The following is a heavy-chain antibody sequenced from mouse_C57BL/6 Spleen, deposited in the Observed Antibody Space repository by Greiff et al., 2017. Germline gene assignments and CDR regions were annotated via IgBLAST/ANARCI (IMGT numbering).Heavy chain of an antibody. V-gene: IGHV1-54*01. Sequence: QVQLQQSGAELVRPGTSVKVSCKASGYAFTNYLIEWVKQRPGQGLEWIGVINPGSGGTNYNEKFKGKATLTADKSSSTAYMQLSSLTSEDSAVYFCARDYGSSYGRFAYWGQGTLGTVSA. J-gene: IGHJ3*01. CDR3: ARDYGSSYGRFAY. CDR2: INPGSGGT. CDR1: GYAFTNYL. D-gene: IGHD1-1*01.